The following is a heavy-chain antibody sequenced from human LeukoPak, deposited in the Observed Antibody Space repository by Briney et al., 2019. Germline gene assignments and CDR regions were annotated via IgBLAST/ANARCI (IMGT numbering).Heavy chain of an antibody. J-gene: IGHJ4*02. D-gene: IGHD2-2*01. CDR2: INAGNGNT. CDR1: GYTFTSYA. CDR3: ARDGADIVVVPAAPAYFDY. Sequence: ASVKVSCKASGYTFTSYAMHWVRQAPGQRLEWMGWINAGNGNTKYSQKFQGRVTITRDTSASTAYMELSSLRSEDTAVYYCARDGADIVVVPAAPAYFDYWGRGTLVTVSS. V-gene: IGHV1-3*01.